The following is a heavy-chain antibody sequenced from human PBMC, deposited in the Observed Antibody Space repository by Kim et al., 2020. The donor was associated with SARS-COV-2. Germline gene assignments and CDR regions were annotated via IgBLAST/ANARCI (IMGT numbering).Heavy chain of an antibody. V-gene: IGHV3-53*01. D-gene: IGHD4-17*01. CDR1: GFTVSSNY. J-gene: IGHJ4*02. Sequence: GGSLRLSCAASGFTVSSNYMSWVRQAPGKGLEWVSVIYSGGSTYYADSVKGRFTISRDNSKNTLYLQMNSLRAEDTAVYYCARDRTDYGDWGYFDYWGQGTLVTVSS. CDR3: ARDRTDYGDWGYFDY. CDR2: IYSGGST.